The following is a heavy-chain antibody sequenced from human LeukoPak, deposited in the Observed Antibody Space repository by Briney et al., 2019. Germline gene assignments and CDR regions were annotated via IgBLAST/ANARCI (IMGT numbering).Heavy chain of an antibody. D-gene: IGHD6-19*01. CDR1: GFSLSNYI. V-gene: IGHV3-21*01. Sequence: GGSLRLSCVASGFSLSNYIMSWVRQAPGKGLEWVSTVSSSGSYTYYADSVKGRFTVSRDNAKNSLYLQMNSLRVEDTAVYYCARELSGYSSGWYSSWFDPWGQGTLVTVSS. J-gene: IGHJ5*02. CDR2: VSSSGSYT. CDR3: ARELSGYSSGWYSSWFDP.